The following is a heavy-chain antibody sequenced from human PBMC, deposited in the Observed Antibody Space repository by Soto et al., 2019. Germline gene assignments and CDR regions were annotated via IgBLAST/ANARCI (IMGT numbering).Heavy chain of an antibody. D-gene: IGHD1-26*01. V-gene: IGHV3-48*02. Sequence: WGSLRLSCAASGFTFSSYSMNWVRQAPGKGLEWVSYISSSSSTIYYADSVKGRFTISRDNAKNSLYLQMNSLRDEDTAVYYCASLPKRSPYYYYYGMDVWGQGTTVTVSS. CDR2: ISSSSSTI. CDR3: ASLPKRSPYYYYYGMDV. CDR1: GFTFSSYS. J-gene: IGHJ6*02.